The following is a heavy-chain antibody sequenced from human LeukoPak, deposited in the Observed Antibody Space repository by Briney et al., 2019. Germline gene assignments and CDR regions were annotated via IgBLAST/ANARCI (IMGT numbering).Heavy chain of an antibody. CDR3: ARGTHRWLCDI. V-gene: IGHV3-7*01. Sequence: GGSLRLSCAASGFTFSYYWMSWVRQAPGKGLEWVANIKQDGSEKYYVDSVKGRFTISRDNAKNSLYLQMNSLRAEDTAVYYCARGTHRWLCDIWGQGTLVTVSS. J-gene: IGHJ4*02. D-gene: IGHD3-22*01. CDR1: GFTFSYYW. CDR2: IKQDGSEK.